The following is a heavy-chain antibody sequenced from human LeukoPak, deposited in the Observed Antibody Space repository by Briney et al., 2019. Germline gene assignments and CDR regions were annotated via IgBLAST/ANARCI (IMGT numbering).Heavy chain of an antibody. Sequence: GGSLRLSCAASGFTFSSYSMNWVRQAPGKGLEWVSSISSSSSYIYYADSVKGRFTISRDNAKNSLYLQTNSLRAEDTAVYYCARATHDYGDYVDYYYYYGMDVWGKGTTVTVSS. J-gene: IGHJ6*04. V-gene: IGHV3-21*01. D-gene: IGHD4-17*01. CDR1: GFTFSSYS. CDR3: ARATHDYGDYVDYYYYYGMDV. CDR2: ISSSSSYI.